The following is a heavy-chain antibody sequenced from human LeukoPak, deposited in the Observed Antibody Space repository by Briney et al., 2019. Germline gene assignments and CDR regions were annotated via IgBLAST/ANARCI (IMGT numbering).Heavy chain of an antibody. V-gene: IGHV4-39*01. Sequence: SETLSLTCTVSGGYISTNCYYWGCVRQPPGKGLEWIGSMYYSGTTYYNPSLKSRVTISVDTSKNQFSLKLSSLTAADTAVYYCAVTATPGHYFDYWGQGSLVTVSS. CDR1: GGYISTNCYY. CDR3: AVTATPGHYFDY. J-gene: IGHJ4*02. D-gene: IGHD2-15*01. CDR2: MYYSGTT.